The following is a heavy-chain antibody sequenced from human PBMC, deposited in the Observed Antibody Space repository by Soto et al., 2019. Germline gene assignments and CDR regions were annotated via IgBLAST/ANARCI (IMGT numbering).Heavy chain of an antibody. J-gene: IGHJ4*02. V-gene: IGHV4-39*01. CDR2: IYYSRST. CDR1: GGSMSSNTYY. Sequence: SETLSLTCTVSGGSMSSNTYYWGLIRQPPGKGLEWIGNIYYSRSTFYNPSLKSRVTISVDTSKNRFSLKLSSVTAADTAVYYCVRHLGNSFDYWGQGTLVTVSS. CDR3: VRHLGNSFDY.